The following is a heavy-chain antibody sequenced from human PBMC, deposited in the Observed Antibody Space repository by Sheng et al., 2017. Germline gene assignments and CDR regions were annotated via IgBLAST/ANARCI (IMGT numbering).Heavy chain of an antibody. Sequence: QVQLVQSGAEVKKPGASVKVSCKASGYTFTSYGISWVRQAPGQGLEWMGWISAYNGNTNYAQKLQGRVTMTTDTSTSTAYMELRSLRSDDTAVYYCARARTTRTKTVTGGHWFDPWGQGTLVTVSS. D-gene: IGHD4-17*01. J-gene: IGHJ5*02. CDR1: GYTFTSYG. V-gene: IGHV1-18*01. CDR2: ISAYNGNT. CDR3: ARARTTRTKTVTGGHWFDP.